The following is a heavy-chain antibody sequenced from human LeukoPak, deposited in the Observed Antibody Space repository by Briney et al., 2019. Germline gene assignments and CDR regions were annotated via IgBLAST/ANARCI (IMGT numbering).Heavy chain of an antibody. CDR2: INPNSGGT. CDR1: GYTFTGYY. D-gene: IGHD1-20*01. CDR3: ARTASFRYNWNDVFIWFDP. Sequence: ASVKVSCKASGYTFTGYYMHWVRQAPGQGLEWMGWINPNSGGTNYAQKLQGRVTMTTDTSTSTAYMELRSLRSDDTAVYYCARTASFRYNWNDVFIWFDPWGQGTLVTVSS. J-gene: IGHJ5*02. V-gene: IGHV1-2*02.